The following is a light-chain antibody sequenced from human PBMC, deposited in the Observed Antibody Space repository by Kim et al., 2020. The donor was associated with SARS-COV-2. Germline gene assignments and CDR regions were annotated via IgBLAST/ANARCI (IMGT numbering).Light chain of an antibody. CDR1: ESIGTW. CDR3: QHYSRFPYT. CDR2: LAS. J-gene: IGKJ2*01. Sequence: DIQMTQSPSTLSASVGDRVTITCRASESIGTWLAWYQQKPGRAPRRLIYLASTLENGVPSRFSGTGSGTEFSLSITSLQPDDFATYYCQHYSRFPYTFGQGTKLEI. V-gene: IGKV1-5*03.